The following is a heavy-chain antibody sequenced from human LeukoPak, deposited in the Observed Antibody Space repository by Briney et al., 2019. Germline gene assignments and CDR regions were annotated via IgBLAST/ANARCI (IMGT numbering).Heavy chain of an antibody. CDR1: GFTFDDYG. V-gene: IGHV3-23*01. D-gene: IGHD3-3*01. Sequence: GGSLRLSCAASGFTFDDYGMSWVRQAPGKGLEWVSAISGSGGSTYYADSVKGRFTISRDNSKNTLYLQMNSLRAEDTAVYYCASCPVRYDFWSGYYSPMGYFDYWGQGTLVTVSS. CDR2: ISGSGGST. CDR3: ASCPVRYDFWSGYYSPMGYFDY. J-gene: IGHJ4*02.